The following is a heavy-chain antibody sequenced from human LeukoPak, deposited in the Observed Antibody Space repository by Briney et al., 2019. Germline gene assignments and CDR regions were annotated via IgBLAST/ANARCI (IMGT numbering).Heavy chain of an antibody. V-gene: IGHV3-23*01. CDR2: ISGSGDST. CDR1: GFTFSTYA. D-gene: IGHD2-2*02. Sequence: PGGSLRLSCAASGFTFSTYAMSWVRQAPGKGLEWVSVISGSGDSTYYADSVKGRFTISTDNSKNMLYLQMNSLRAEDTAVYYCAKWIGGYCTSTSCYTGVYFDYWGQGTLVTVSS. J-gene: IGHJ4*02. CDR3: AKWIGGYCTSTSCYTGVYFDY.